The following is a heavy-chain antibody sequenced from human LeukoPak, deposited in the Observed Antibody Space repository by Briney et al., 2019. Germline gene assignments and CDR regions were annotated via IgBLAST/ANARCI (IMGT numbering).Heavy chain of an antibody. J-gene: IGHJ6*02. V-gene: IGHV7-4-1*02. Sequence: GASVKVSCKASGYTFTRYAMNWVRQAPGQGLEWMGWINTNTGNPTYAQGFTGRFVFSLDTSVSTAYLQISSLKAEDTAVYYCARVRGELLYQNYYGMDVWGQGTTVTVSS. CDR2: INTNTGNP. CDR3: ARVRGELLYQNYYGMDV. CDR1: GYTFTRYA. D-gene: IGHD1-26*01.